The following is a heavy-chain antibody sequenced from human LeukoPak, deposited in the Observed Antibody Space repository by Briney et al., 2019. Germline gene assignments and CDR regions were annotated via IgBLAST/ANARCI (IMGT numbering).Heavy chain of an antibody. D-gene: IGHD2-15*01. Sequence: GGSLRLSCAASGFTFSSYGMHWVRQAPGKGLEWVAVISYDGSNKYYADSVKGRFTISRDNSKNTLYLQMNSLRAEDTAVYYCAKASPSGGSCYSCTYFQHWGQGTLVTVSS. CDR2: ISYDGSNK. CDR3: AKASPSGGSCYSCTYFQH. CDR1: GFTFSSYG. V-gene: IGHV3-30*18. J-gene: IGHJ1*01.